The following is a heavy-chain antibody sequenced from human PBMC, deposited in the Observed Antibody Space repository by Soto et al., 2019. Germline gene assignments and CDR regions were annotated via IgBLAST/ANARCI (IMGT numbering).Heavy chain of an antibody. J-gene: IGHJ4*02. V-gene: IGHV4-31*03. CDR3: ARPLTAYSYGLEY. D-gene: IGHD5-18*01. CDR2: IYYSGST. CDR1: GGSISSGGYY. Sequence: PSETLSLTCTVSGGSISSGGYYWSWIRQHPGKGLEWIGYIYYSGSTNYNPSLKSRVTISVDKSKNQFSLKLSSVTAADTAVYYCARPLTAYSYGLEYWGQGTLVTVSS.